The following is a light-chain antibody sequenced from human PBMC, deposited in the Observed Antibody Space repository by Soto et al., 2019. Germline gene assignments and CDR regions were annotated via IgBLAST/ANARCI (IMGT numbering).Light chain of an antibody. CDR1: TGAVTSGHY. CDR2: DTN. V-gene: IGLV7-46*01. J-gene: IGLJ3*02. Sequence: QAVVTQEPSLTVSPGGTVTLTCDSSTGAVTSGHYPYWFQQKPGQAPRTLIYDTNNKHSWTPARFSGSLLGGKAALPLSGAQPEDESEYYCLLFYSGPRVFGGGTKLTVL. CDR3: LLFYSGPRV.